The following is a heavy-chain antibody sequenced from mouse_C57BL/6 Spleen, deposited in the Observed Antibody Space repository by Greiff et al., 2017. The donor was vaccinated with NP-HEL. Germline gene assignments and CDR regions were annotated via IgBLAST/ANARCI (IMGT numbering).Heavy chain of an antibody. CDR2: IDPNSGGT. V-gene: IGHV1-72*01. CDR1: GYTFTSYW. D-gene: IGHD2-4*01. J-gene: IGHJ4*01. Sequence: QVQLKQSGAELVKPGASVKLSCKASGYTFTSYWMHWVKQRPGRGLEWIGRIDPNSGGTKYNEKFKSKATLTVDKPSSTAYMQLSSLTSEDSAVYDGARSNYDSYYYAMDDWGQGTSVTVSS. CDR3: ARSNYDSYYYAMDD.